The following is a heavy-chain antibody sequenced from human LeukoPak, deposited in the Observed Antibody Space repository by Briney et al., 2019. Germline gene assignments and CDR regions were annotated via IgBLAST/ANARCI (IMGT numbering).Heavy chain of an antibody. CDR1: GGSISSYY. Sequence: SETLSLTCTVSGGSISSYYWSWIRQPPGKGLEWIGYIYYSGSTNYNPSLKSRVTISVDTSKNQFSLKLSSVTAADTAVYYCARDRSSGWRNYYYYGTDVWGQGTTVTVSS. CDR3: ARDRSSGWRNYYYYGTDV. D-gene: IGHD6-19*01. CDR2: IYYSGST. J-gene: IGHJ6*02. V-gene: IGHV4-59*01.